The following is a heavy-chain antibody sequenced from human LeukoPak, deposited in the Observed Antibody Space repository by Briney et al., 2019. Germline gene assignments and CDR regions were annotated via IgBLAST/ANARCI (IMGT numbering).Heavy chain of an antibody. CDR1: GGSISPYP. V-gene: IGHV4-4*09. Sequence: SETLSLTCTVSGGSISPYPWSWIRQPPGKGLEWIGYIYASGNSNYNPSLKSRVTISLVTSNNQFSLNLRSVTAADTAVYYCARHPTNHYGSGAYITSYFYIDVWRKRTTVTVSS. CDR3: ARHPTNHYGSGAYITSYFYIDV. CDR2: IYASGNS. D-gene: IGHD3-10*01. J-gene: IGHJ6*03.